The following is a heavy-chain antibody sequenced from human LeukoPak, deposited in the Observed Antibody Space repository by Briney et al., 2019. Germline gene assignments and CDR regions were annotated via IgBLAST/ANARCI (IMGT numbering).Heavy chain of an antibody. J-gene: IGHJ5*02. CDR3: ARISYGSGSYKFDP. D-gene: IGHD3-10*01. CDR2: INHSGST. V-gene: IGHV4-34*01. Sequence: SETLSLTCAVYGGSFSGYYWSWIRQPPGKGLEWIGEINHSGSTNYNPSLKSRVTISVDTSKNQFSLKLGSVTAADTAVYYCARISYGSGSYKFDPWGQGTLVTVSS. CDR1: GGSFSGYY.